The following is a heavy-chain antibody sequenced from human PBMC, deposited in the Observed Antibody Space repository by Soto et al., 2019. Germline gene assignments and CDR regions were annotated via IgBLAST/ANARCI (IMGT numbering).Heavy chain of an antibody. CDR1: GGSVSSGTYY. CDR2: ISNTGST. J-gene: IGHJ4*02. CDR3: SRGPLYSANTIGYYYRGPFDY. V-gene: IGHV4-61*01. Sequence: PSETLSLTCTVSGGSVSSGTYYWNWIRQSPGKGLEWIGYISNTGSTDHNPSFESRVTISVDTSKNQFSLTLRSVTAADTAVYFCSRGPLYSANTIGYYYRGPFDYWGQGSLVTVSS. D-gene: IGHD3-22*01.